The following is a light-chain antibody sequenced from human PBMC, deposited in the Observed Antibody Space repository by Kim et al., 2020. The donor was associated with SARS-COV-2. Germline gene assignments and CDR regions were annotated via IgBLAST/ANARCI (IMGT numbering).Light chain of an antibody. CDR2: GAS. V-gene: IGKV3-20*01. CDR1: QSVSSRY. Sequence: LSPGERATLSCKASQSVSSRYLAWYQQKLGQAPRLLIHGASYRATGIPERFSGSGSGTDFTLIITRLEPEDFAVYYCQQYDGSSHTFGQGTKLEI. CDR3: QQYDGSSHT. J-gene: IGKJ2*01.